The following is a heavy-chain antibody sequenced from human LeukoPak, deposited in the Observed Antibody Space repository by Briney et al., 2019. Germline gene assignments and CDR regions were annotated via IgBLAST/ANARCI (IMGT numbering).Heavy chain of an antibody. CDR3: AKGLSGYDYDLDY. CDR2: IYSGGST. Sequence: PGGSLRLSCAASGFTVSSNYMSWVRQAPGKGLEWVSVIYSGGSTYYADSVKGRFTISRDNSKNTLYLQMNSLRAEDTAVYYCAKGLSGYDYDLDYWGQGTLVTVSS. CDR1: GFTVSSNY. V-gene: IGHV3-53*05. J-gene: IGHJ4*02. D-gene: IGHD5-12*01.